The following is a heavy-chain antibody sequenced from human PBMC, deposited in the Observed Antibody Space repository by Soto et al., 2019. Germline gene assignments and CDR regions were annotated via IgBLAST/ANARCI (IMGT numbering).Heavy chain of an antibody. CDR3: ASSLMTTVTTVVSDP. Sequence: ASVKVSCKVSGYTLTELSMHWVRQAPGKGLEWMGGFDPEDGETIYAQKFQGRVTMTEDTSTDTAYMELSSLRSEDTAVYYCASSLMTTVTTVVSDPWGQGTLVTVSS. V-gene: IGHV1-24*01. D-gene: IGHD4-17*01. CDR2: FDPEDGET. J-gene: IGHJ5*02. CDR1: GYTLTELS.